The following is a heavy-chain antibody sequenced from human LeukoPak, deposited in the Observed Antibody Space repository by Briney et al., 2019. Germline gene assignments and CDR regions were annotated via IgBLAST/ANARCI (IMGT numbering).Heavy chain of an antibody. CDR2: IYYSGST. CDR3: ARPVMITFGGVIVPDAFDI. Sequence: PSETLSLTCTVSGGSISSYYWSWIRQPPGKGLEWIGYIYYSGSTNYNPSLKSRVTISVDTSKNQFSLKLSSVTAADTAVYYCARPVMITFGGVIVPDAFDIWGQGTMVTVSS. J-gene: IGHJ3*02. CDR1: GGSISSYY. D-gene: IGHD3-16*02. V-gene: IGHV4-59*08.